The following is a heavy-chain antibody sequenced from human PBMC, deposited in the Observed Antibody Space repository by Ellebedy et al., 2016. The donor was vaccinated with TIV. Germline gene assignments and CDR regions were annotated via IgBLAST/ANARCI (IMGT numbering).Heavy chain of an antibody. D-gene: IGHD3-16*01. Sequence: PGGSLTLSCATSGFTTSGMHWVRQAPGRWLEWVAFIRSDGTTKYYADSVTGRFTIARDNSKNTLDLQLSSLRAEETALYYCVKGAYPVPNVMAVWGQGTTVIVSS. V-gene: IGHV3-30*02. CDR1: GFTTSG. CDR2: IRSDGTTK. J-gene: IGHJ6*02. CDR3: VKGAYPVPNVMAV.